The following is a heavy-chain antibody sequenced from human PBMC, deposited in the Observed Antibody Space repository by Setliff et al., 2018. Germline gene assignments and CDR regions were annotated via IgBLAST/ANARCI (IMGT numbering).Heavy chain of an antibody. J-gene: IGHJ6*03. D-gene: IGHD2-15*01. CDR2: LSGGSSYI. Sequence: LSLTCAVSGYSISSGYYWGWIRQPPGKGLEWVACLSGGSSYIHYADSMKGRFTISRDDSKNSLYLQMNSLRAEDTGVYYCARDHGVVPGVDYMDVWGKGTTVTVSS. V-gene: IGHV3-11*06. CDR3: ARDHGVVPGVDYMDV. CDR1: GYSISSGYY.